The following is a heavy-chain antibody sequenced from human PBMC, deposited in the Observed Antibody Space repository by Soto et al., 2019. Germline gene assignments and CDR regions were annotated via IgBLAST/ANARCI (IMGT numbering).Heavy chain of an antibody. D-gene: IGHD3-16*02. CDR1: GGTLSTYA. CDR2: IIPILGTT. Sequence: QVQLVQSGAEVKKPGSSVKVSCKASGGTLSTYAFSWVRQAPGQGLEWMGGIIPILGTTNYTQKFQGRVTITADESTSTGYMVLSTLRSDDTAVYYCATTPRKAGGIPIDYWGQGTLVTVSS. V-gene: IGHV1-69*01. CDR3: ATTPRKAGGIPIDY. J-gene: IGHJ4*02.